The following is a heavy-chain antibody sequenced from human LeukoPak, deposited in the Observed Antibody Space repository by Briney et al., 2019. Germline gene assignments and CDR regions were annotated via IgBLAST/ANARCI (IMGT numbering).Heavy chain of an antibody. J-gene: IGHJ4*02. CDR2: INPKTGDT. CDR3: ARDHNWNAFDH. V-gene: IGHV1-2*02. D-gene: IGHD1-1*01. Sequence: ASVKVSCKASGYTFTDYYVHWVRQAPGQGLEWMGWINPKTGDTNYAQKFQGRVTMTRDTSVSTASMELSRLTSDDTAIYYCARDHNWNAFDHWGQGTQVTVSS. CDR1: GYTFTDYY.